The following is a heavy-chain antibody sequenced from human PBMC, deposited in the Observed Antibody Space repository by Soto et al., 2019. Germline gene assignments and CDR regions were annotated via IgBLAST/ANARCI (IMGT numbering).Heavy chain of an antibody. Sequence: EVQLVESGGGLVQPGGSLRLSCAASGFTFSSYEMIWVRQAPGKGLESISYVDTSGSPIYYADSVKGRFTISRDNAKKSLFLQMNSLRAEDTAVYYCAGSKWNYGSESWGQGTLVTVAS. J-gene: IGHJ5*02. D-gene: IGHD1-7*01. V-gene: IGHV3-48*03. CDR1: GFTFSSYE. CDR2: VDTSGSPI. CDR3: AGSKWNYGSES.